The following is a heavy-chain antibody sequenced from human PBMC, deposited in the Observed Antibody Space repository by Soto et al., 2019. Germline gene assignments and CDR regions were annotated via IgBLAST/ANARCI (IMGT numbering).Heavy chain of an antibody. Sequence: QVQLVQSGAEVKKPGSSVKVSCKASGGTFSSYAISWVRQAPGQGLEWMGGIIPIFGTANYAQKFQGRVTITADESTSTAYRELSSLGSEDTAVYYCASVGVLGYCSSTGCSRFDCWGQGTLVTVSS. CDR2: IIPIFGTA. CDR3: ASVGVLGYCSSTGCSRFDC. J-gene: IGHJ4*02. D-gene: IGHD2-2*01. V-gene: IGHV1-69*01. CDR1: GGTFSSYA.